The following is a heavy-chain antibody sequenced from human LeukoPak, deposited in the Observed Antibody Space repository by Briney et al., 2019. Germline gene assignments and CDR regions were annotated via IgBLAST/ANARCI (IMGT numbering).Heavy chain of an antibody. J-gene: IGHJ4*02. Sequence: PSETLSLTCTVSGGSISSSSYYWGWIRQPPGKGLEWIGSNSGSPYYNPSLKSRVTISVDTSKNQFSLKLSSVTAADTAVYYCANEGLRKDYWGQGTLVTVSS. V-gene: IGHV4-39*01. CDR2: NSGSP. CDR1: GGSISSSSYY. CDR3: ANEGLRKDY.